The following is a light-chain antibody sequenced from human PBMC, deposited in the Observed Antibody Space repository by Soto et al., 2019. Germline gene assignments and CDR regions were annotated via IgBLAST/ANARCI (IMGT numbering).Light chain of an antibody. CDR2: GVS. CDR1: QSVTSSY. CDR3: QQYGSSPLIT. Sequence: EIVVTQSPATLSLSPGERATLSCRASQSVTSSYLAWYQQKPGQAPKFLIYGVSSRATGIPDRFSGSGSGTDFTLTISRLEPEDFAVYHCQQYGSSPLITFGQGTRLEIK. V-gene: IGKV3-20*01. J-gene: IGKJ5*01.